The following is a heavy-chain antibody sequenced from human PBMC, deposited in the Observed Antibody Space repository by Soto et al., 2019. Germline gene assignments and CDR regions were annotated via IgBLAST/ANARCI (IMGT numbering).Heavy chain of an antibody. J-gene: IGHJ6*03. Sequence: ASVKVSCKASGYTFTSYAMHWVRQAPGQRLEWMGWINAGNGNTKYSQKFQGRVTITRDTSASTAYMELSSLRSEDTAVYYFARDCGDIVLMVYYMDVWGKGTTVTVSS. CDR1: GYTFTSYA. V-gene: IGHV1-3*01. CDR2: INAGNGNT. D-gene: IGHD2-8*01. CDR3: ARDCGDIVLMVYYMDV.